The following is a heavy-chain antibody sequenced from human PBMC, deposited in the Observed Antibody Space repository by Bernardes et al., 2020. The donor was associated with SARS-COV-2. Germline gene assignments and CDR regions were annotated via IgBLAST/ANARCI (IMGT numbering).Heavy chain of an antibody. CDR1: GYTLTELS. V-gene: IGHV1-24*01. J-gene: IGHJ5*02. CDR2: FDPEDGGT. CDR3: ATGSQGGHNNWFDP. Sequence: ASVKVSCKVSGYTLTELSMHWVRQAPGKGLEWMGVFDPEDGGTIYAQKFQGRVTITEDTSTDTAYMELSSLRSEDTAVYYCATGSQGGHNNWFDPWGQGTLVTVAS. D-gene: IGHD1-26*01.